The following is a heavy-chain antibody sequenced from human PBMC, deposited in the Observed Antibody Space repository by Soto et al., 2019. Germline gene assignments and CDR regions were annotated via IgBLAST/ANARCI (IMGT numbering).Heavy chain of an antibody. J-gene: IGHJ5*02. CDR1: GFSLSTSGVG. CDR3: AHTGVVVAVSSFDP. CDR2: IYWDDDK. Sequence: QITLKESGPTLVKPTQTLTLTCTFSGFSLSTSGVGVGWIRQPPGKALEWLALIYWDDDKRYSPSLKSRLTITKDTSKNQVVLTMTNMDPVDTATYYCAHTGVVVAVSSFDPWGQGTLVTVSA. D-gene: IGHD2-15*01. V-gene: IGHV2-5*02.